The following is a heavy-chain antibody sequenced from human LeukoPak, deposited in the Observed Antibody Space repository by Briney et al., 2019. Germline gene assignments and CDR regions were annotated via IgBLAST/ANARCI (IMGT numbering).Heavy chain of an antibody. CDR2: INTDGGIT. CDR1: GFTFSGYW. CDR3: TRGAVGTGVWFDP. Sequence: GGSLRLSCAAPGFTFSGYWMHCVRQAPGKGLVWVSRINTDGGITNYADSVKGRFTISRDNAKNTLHLQMNSLRADDTAVYYCTRGAVGTGVWFDPWGQGTLVTVSS. D-gene: IGHD1-26*01. J-gene: IGHJ5*02. V-gene: IGHV3-74*01.